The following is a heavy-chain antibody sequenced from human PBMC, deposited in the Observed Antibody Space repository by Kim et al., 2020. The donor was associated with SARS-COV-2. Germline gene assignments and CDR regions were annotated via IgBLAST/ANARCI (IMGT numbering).Heavy chain of an antibody. J-gene: IGHJ3*02. V-gene: IGHV3-13*01. CDR2: IGTAGDT. Sequence: GGSLRLSCAASGFTFSSYDMHWVRQATGKGLEWVSAIGTAGDTYYPGSVKGRFTISRENAKNSLYLQMNSLRAGDTAVYYCARGTGLGAKWGNGMLFDIWGQGTMVTVSS. CDR1: GFTFSSYD. D-gene: IGHD1-26*01. CDR3: ARGTGLGAKWGNGMLFDI.